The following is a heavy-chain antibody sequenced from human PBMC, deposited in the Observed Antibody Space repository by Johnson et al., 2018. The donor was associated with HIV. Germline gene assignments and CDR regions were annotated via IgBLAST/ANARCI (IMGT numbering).Heavy chain of an antibody. CDR1: GFTVSSNY. Sequence: VQLVESGGGVVQPGGSLRLSCAASGFTVSSNYMSWVRQAPGKGLEWVSIIYSGGSTYYADSVKGRFTISRDNAKNSLYLQMSSLRAEDTAVYYCARPPPFMGNYGSGSWWAFDIWGQGTMVTVSS. V-gene: IGHV3-66*04. CDR3: ARPPPFMGNYGSGSWWAFDI. D-gene: IGHD3-10*01. CDR2: IYSGGST. J-gene: IGHJ3*02.